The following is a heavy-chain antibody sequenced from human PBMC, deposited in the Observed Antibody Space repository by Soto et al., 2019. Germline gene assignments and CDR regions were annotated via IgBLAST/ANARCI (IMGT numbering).Heavy chain of an antibody. CDR1: GGTFSSYA. CDR2: IIPIFGTA. Sequence: QVQLVQSGAEVKKPGSSVKVSCKASGGTFSSYAISWVRQAPGQGLEWMGGIIPIFGTANYAQKFQGRVTXXAXEXKSTAYMELSSLRSEDTAVYYCARERAMVRGGPFDYWGQGTLVTVSS. J-gene: IGHJ4*02. V-gene: IGHV1-69*12. CDR3: ARERAMVRGGPFDY. D-gene: IGHD3-10*01.